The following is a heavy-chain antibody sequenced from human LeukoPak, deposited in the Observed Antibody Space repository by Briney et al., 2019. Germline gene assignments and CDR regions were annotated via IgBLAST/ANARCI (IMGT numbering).Heavy chain of an antibody. V-gene: IGHV3-48*01. Sequence: GGSLRLSCAAFGFTFRSYSMSWVRQAPGKGLEWVSYISSCSNTMFYADSMKGRFTIYRDNAKNSLFLRMNILRAEDTAVYYCARDLHFDYESSHAFDIWGQGTMVTVSS. CDR2: ISSCSNTM. J-gene: IGHJ3*02. CDR1: GFTFRSYS. D-gene: IGHD3-22*01. CDR3: ARDLHFDYESSHAFDI.